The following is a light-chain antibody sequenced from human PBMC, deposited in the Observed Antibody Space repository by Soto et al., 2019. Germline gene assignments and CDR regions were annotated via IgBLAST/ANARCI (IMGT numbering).Light chain of an antibody. J-gene: IGLJ2*01. CDR2: DVS. V-gene: IGLV2-14*01. Sequence: QSVLTQPASVSGSPGQSSPISCMETGIAVGGFNYVSWYQQHPGKAPKVMIYDVSNRPSGVSNRFSGSKSGNTASLTISGLQAEDEADYYCSSYTSASTPLVFGGGTKVTVL. CDR3: SSYTSASTPLV. CDR1: GIAVGGFNY.